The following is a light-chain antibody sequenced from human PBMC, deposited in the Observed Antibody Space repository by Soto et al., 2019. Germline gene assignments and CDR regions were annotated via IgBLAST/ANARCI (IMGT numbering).Light chain of an antibody. CDR1: SSDVGGYNY. CDR3: SSYTSSSNRV. V-gene: IGLV2-14*01. CDR2: EVS. J-gene: IGLJ3*02. Sequence: QSALTQPASVSGSPGQSITISCTGTSSDVGGYNYVSWYQQHPGKAPKLMIYEVSNRPSGVSNRFSGSKSGNTAYLTISGLQAEDEADYYCSSYTSSSNRVFGGGTKVTVL.